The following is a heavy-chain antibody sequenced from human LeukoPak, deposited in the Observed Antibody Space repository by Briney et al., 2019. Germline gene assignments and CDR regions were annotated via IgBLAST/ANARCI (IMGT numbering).Heavy chain of an antibody. CDR3: ARDRDWGAFDA. Sequence: GGSLRLSCAASGFTFSSYAMNWVRQAPGKGLEWVSVIGTSDDTYYADSVKGRFTISRDNSKNTLSLQMNSLRAEDTALYYCARDRDWGAFDAWGQGTLVTVSS. CDR1: GFTFSSYA. J-gene: IGHJ5*02. D-gene: IGHD3/OR15-3a*01. CDR2: IGTSDDT. V-gene: IGHV3-23*01.